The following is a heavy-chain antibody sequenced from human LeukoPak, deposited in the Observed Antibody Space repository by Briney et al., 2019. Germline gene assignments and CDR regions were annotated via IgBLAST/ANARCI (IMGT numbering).Heavy chain of an antibody. J-gene: IGHJ4*02. V-gene: IGHV4-4*02. CDR3: ARVGGPYRPLDY. CDR1: GGSITHTNY. CDR2: VNLQGST. Sequence: SETLSLTCDVSGGSITHTNYWTWVRQPPGKGLEWIGDVNLQGSTNYNPSLMRRVAISVDTSANHVSLQLTSVTAADTAVYYCARVGGPYRPLDYSGQGTLVTVSS.